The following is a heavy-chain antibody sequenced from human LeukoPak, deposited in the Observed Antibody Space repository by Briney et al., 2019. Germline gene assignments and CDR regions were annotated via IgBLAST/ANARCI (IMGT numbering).Heavy chain of an antibody. D-gene: IGHD3-10*01. CDR1: GGSISSGDYY. CDR3: ARDLWFGELLQWLRGGYFDY. Sequence: PSETLSLTCTVSGGSISSGDYYWSWIRQPPGKGLEWIGYIYYSGSTYYNPSLKSRVTISVDTSKNQFSLKLSSVTAADTAVYYCARDLWFGELLQWLRGGYFDYWGQGTLVTVSS. J-gene: IGHJ4*02. V-gene: IGHV4-30-4*08. CDR2: IYYSGST.